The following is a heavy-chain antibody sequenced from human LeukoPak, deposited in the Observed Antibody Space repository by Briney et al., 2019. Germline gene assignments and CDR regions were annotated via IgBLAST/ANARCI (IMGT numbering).Heavy chain of an antibody. Sequence: GGSLRLSCAASGFTFSSYWMSWVRQAPGKGLEWVANIKQDGSEKYYVDSVKGRFTISRDNAKNSLYLQMNSLRAEDTAVYYCARNRDYYDSSSYLNAEYFQHWGQGTLVTVSS. J-gene: IGHJ1*01. V-gene: IGHV3-7*01. CDR1: GFTFSSYW. D-gene: IGHD3-22*01. CDR2: IKQDGSEK. CDR3: ARNRDYYDSSSYLNAEYFQH.